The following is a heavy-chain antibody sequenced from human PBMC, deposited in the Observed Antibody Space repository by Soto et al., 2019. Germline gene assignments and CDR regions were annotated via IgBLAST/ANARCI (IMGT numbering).Heavy chain of an antibody. V-gene: IGHV4-31*03. CDR1: GDSISSGAYY. CDR3: ARGTTLAIHNWFDP. CDR2: IYYSGTT. D-gene: IGHD4-17*01. J-gene: IGHJ5*02. Sequence: QVQLQESGPGLVKPSQTLSLTCTVSGDSISSGAYYWSWIRHPPGRGLEWIGFIYYSGTTYYNPSLKSRLNISVDTSKNQFSLTVTSVTAADTAVYYCARGTTLAIHNWFDPWGQGTLVTVSS.